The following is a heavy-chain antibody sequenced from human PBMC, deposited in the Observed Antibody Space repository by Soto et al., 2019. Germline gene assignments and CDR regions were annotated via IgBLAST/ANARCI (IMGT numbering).Heavy chain of an antibody. CDR3: ATTHTIVGATFFDY. Sequence: SVKVSCKASGGTFSSYAISWVRQAPGQGLEWMGGIIPIFGTANYAQKFQGGVTITADESTSTAYMELSSLRSEDTAVYYCATTHTIVGATFFDYWGQGTLVTVSS. CDR2: IIPIFGTA. J-gene: IGHJ4*02. CDR1: GGTFSSYA. V-gene: IGHV1-69*13. D-gene: IGHD1-26*01.